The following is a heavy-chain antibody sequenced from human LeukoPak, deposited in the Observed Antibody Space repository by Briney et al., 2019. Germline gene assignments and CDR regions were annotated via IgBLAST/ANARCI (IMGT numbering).Heavy chain of an antibody. CDR1: GGSISSNNYY. Sequence: SETLSLTCTVSGGSISSNNYYWGWIRQPPGKGLEWIGSIYYSGTTSYNPSLKSRVTISVDTSKNQFSLKLSSVTAADTAVYYCASSFLAPKLAAAGTGDFDYWGQGTLVTVSS. V-gene: IGHV4-39*01. D-gene: IGHD6-13*01. CDR3: ASSFLAPKLAAAGTGDFDY. CDR2: IYYSGTT. J-gene: IGHJ4*02.